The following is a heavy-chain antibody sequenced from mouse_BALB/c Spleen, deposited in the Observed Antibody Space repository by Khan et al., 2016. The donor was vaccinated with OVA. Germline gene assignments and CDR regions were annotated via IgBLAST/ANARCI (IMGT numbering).Heavy chain of an antibody. CDR1: GFTFSNYW. CDR2: IRLKSNNYTI. CDR3: TRRHNYGSSYGDFAV. Sequence: EVKVEESGGGLVQPGGSMKLSCVASGFTFSNYWMNWVRQPPEQGLEWIAEIRLKSNNYTIYYAESVRGRFTISRADSKISVYLQMNNLGAEDTGIYYCTRRHNYGSSYGDFAVWGAGTTVTVSS. J-gene: IGHJ1*01. D-gene: IGHD1-1*01. V-gene: IGHV6-6*02.